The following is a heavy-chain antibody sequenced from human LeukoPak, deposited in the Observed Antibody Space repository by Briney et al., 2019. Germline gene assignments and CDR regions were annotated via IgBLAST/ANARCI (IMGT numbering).Heavy chain of an antibody. J-gene: IGHJ3*02. CDR3: ARHSRGYYDSTGYYYGSHAFDI. V-gene: IGHV4-39*01. CDR1: GGSIISSTYY. Sequence: SETLSLTCTVSGGSIISSTYYWGWIRQPPGKGLEWIGSIYYSGTTYYNPSLKSRVAISVDTSRNQFSLKLSSVTAADTAVFHCARHSRGYYDSTGYYYGSHAFDIWGQGTMVTVSS. CDR2: IYYSGTT. D-gene: IGHD3-22*01.